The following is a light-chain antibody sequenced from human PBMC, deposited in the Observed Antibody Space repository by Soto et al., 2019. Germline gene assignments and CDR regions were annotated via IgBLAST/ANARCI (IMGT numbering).Light chain of an antibody. J-gene: IGLJ2*01. V-gene: IGLV3-21*02. CDR1: NIGSKS. CDR3: QVWDSTNDHVL. CDR2: DDG. Sequence: SYELTQPPSASVAPGQTARITCGGNNIGSKSVHWYQQKPGQAPVLVVYDDGDRPSGIPERFSGSNSGNTATLTISRVEAGDEADYYCQVWDSTNDHVLFGGGTKATVL.